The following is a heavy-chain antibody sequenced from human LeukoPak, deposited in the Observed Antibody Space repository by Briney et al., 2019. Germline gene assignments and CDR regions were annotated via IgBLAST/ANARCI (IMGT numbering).Heavy chain of an antibody. Sequence: ASVKVSCKASGYSFISYYVQWVRQAPGQGLEWMGVINTSGGFTKYAQKFQGRVTMTRDTSTSTVYMELSSLRSDDTAVYYCARDKKVGAGNVFDFWGPGAMVTVSS. J-gene: IGHJ3*01. D-gene: IGHD1-26*01. CDR3: ARDKKVGAGNVFDF. CDR1: GYSFISYY. V-gene: IGHV1-46*01. CDR2: INTSGGFT.